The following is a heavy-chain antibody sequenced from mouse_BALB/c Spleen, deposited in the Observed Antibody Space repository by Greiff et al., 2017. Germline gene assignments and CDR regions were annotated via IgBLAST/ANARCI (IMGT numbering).Heavy chain of an antibody. CDR3: SIYYGKGYWYFDV. V-gene: IGHV1-67*01. Sequence: QVQLKQSGPELVRPGVSVKISCKGSGYTFTDYAMHWVKQSHAKSLEWIGVISTYYGNTNYNQKFKGKATMTVDKSSSTAYMELARLTSEDSAIYYCSIYYGKGYWYFDVWGAGTTVTVSS. J-gene: IGHJ1*01. CDR1: GYTFTDYA. CDR2: ISTYYGNT. D-gene: IGHD2-1*01.